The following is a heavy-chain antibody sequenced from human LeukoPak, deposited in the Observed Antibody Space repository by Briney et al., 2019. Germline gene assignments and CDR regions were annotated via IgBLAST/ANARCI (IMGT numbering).Heavy chain of an antibody. CDR2: ISSSSSTI. V-gene: IGHV3-48*01. D-gene: IGHD1-26*01. CDR3: AKESQLSYSGTFYIDY. Sequence: GGSLRLSCAASGFTFSTYSMNWVRQAPGKGLEWVSYISSSSSTIYYADSVKGRFTISRDNSKNTVYLQVNSLRAEDTAVYYCAKESQLSYSGTFYIDYWGQGTLVTVSA. J-gene: IGHJ4*02. CDR1: GFTFSTYS.